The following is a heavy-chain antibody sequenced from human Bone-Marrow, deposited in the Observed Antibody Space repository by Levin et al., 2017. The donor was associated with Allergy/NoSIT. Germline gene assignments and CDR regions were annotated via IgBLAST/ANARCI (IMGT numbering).Heavy chain of an antibody. Sequence: GESLKISCVTSGFNFRRFGMDWVRQAPGKGLEWLAVIWYDGSNQYYADSVRGRFTISRDNSKNTVYLHMENLRAEDTAVYYCAREKVASFDYWGQGTLVAVSS. D-gene: IGHD2-15*01. CDR2: IWYDGSNQ. V-gene: IGHV3-33*08. CDR1: GFNFRRFG. J-gene: IGHJ4*02. CDR3: AREKVASFDY.